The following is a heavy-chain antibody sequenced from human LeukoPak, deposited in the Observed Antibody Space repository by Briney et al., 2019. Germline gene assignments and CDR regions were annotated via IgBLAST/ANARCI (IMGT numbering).Heavy chain of an antibody. CDR3: ARSSHYDILTGYSEEDAFDI. D-gene: IGHD3-9*01. CDR1: GFTVSSHY. CDR2: IYSGGST. V-gene: IGHV3-53*01. Sequence: GGSLRLSCAASGFTVSSHYMSWVRQAPGKGLEWVSVIYSGGSTDYADSVKGRFTISRDTSKNTLYLQMNSLRVEDTAVYYCARSSHYDILTGYSEEDAFDIWGQGTMVTVSS. J-gene: IGHJ3*02.